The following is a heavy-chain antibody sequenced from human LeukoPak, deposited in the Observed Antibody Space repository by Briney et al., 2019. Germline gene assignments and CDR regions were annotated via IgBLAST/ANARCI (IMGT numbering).Heavy chain of an antibody. J-gene: IGHJ4*02. V-gene: IGHV4-34*01. D-gene: IGHD6-13*01. CDR3: ARDVSGYSSS. CDR1: GGSFSGYY. Sequence: KPSETLSLTCAVYGGSFSGYYWSWIRQPPGKGLEWIGEINHSGSTNYNPSLKSRVTISVDTSKNQFSLKLSSVTAADTAVYYCARDVSGYSSSWGQGTLVTVSS. CDR2: INHSGST.